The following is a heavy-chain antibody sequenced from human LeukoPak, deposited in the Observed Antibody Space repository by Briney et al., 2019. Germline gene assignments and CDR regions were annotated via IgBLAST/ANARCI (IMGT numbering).Heavy chain of an antibody. V-gene: IGHV3-7*03. J-gene: IGHJ5*02. CDR1: GFTFSSYW. CDR2: IKQDGSEK. Sequence: GGSLRLSCAASGFTFSSYWIGWVRQAPGKGLEWVANIKQDGSEKYYVDSVKGRFTISRDNAKNSLYLQMNSLRAEDTAVYYCARDGGLTVVAPAARMWDWFDPWGQGTLVTVSS. CDR3: ARDGGLTVVAPAARMWDWFDP. D-gene: IGHD2-2*01.